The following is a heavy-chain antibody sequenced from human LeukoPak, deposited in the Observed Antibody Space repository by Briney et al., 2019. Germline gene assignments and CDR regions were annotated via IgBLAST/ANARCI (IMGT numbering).Heavy chain of an antibody. CDR2: INHSGST. Sequence: SETLSLTCTISGGSITGSSYYWGWIRQSPGKGLEWIGEINHSGSTNYNPSLKSRVTISVDTSKNQFSLKLSSVTAADTAVYYCARGIYDFWSGYLYYFDYWGQGTLVTVSS. CDR1: GGSITGSSYY. CDR3: ARGIYDFWSGYLYYFDY. D-gene: IGHD3-3*01. V-gene: IGHV4-39*07. J-gene: IGHJ4*02.